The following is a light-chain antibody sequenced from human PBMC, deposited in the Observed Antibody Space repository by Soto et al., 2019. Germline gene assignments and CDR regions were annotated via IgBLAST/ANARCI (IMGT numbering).Light chain of an antibody. J-gene: IGKJ1*01. CDR2: AAS. Sequence: IVMTQSPDTLSVSPGERATLSCRASQSVGTNLAWYQQKPRQAPRLLIYAASTRATGLPARFSGSGSGTEFTLTISSLQSEDFAVYYCQQYNNWPTLTFGQGTKVEIK. CDR3: QQYNNWPTLT. CDR1: QSVGTN. V-gene: IGKV3-15*01.